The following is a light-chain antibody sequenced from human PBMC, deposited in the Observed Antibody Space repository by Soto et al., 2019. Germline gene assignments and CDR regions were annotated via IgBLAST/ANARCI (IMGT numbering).Light chain of an antibody. CDR2: DAS. J-gene: IGKJ1*01. CDR1: QSLSGT. Sequence: IQMTQSPSTLSASVGDRVTITCRASQSLSGTVAWYQQKLGKAPKLLIYDASSLERGVPSRFSGSGSGTEFTLTITSLRPDDFATYYCQQYNVYSPWTFGQGTK. V-gene: IGKV1-5*01. CDR3: QQYNVYSPWT.